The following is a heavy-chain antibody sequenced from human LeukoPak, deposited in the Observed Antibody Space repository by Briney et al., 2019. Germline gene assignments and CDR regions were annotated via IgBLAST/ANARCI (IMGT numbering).Heavy chain of an antibody. J-gene: IGHJ5*02. CDR1: GYTFTSYA. V-gene: IGHV1-3*01. CDR3: ARDREVRGFDP. CDR2: INAGNGNT. Sequence: ASVKVSCKASGYTFTSYAMHWVRQAPGQRLKWMGWINAGNGNTKYSQKFQGRVTITRDTSASTAYMELSSLRSEDTAVYYCARDREVRGFDPWGQGTLVTVSS.